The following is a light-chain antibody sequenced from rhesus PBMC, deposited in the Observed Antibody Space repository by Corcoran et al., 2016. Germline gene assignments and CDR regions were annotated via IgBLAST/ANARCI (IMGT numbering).Light chain of an antibody. J-gene: IGKJ3*01. CDR3: LQYSSSPFT. V-gene: IGKV1-22*01. Sequence: DIQMTQSPSSLSASVGDKVTITCRASQGISSWLAGYQQKPGKAPKLLIFKAYSLQSGFPSRFSGIGSGTDFTLTISSLQPEDFATYYCLQYSSSPFTFGPGTKLDIK. CDR2: KAY. CDR1: QGISSW.